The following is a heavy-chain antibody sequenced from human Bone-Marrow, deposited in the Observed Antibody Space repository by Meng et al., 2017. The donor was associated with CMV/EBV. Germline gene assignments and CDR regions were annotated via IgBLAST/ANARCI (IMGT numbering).Heavy chain of an antibody. J-gene: IGHJ4*02. Sequence: GGSLRLSCAASGFTVSSNYMSWVRQAPGKGLEWVSGISGGGISTYYADSVKGRFTISRDNSKNTLYLQMSSLRAEDTAVYYCAKESQYSGSPVDYWGQGTLVTVSS. CDR1: GFTVSSNY. V-gene: IGHV3-23*01. CDR2: ISGGGIST. CDR3: AKESQYSGSPVDY. D-gene: IGHD1-26*01.